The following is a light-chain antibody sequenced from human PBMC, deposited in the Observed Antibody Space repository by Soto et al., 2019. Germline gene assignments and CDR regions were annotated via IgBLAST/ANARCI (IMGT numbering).Light chain of an antibody. CDR3: QQYNSYST. V-gene: IGKV3-20*01. Sequence: EIVLTQSPGTLSLSPGERATLSCRASQSVSNNYLAWYQQKPGQAPRLLIYGASNRATGIPDRFSGSGSGTDFTLTISSLQPDDSATYYCQQYNSYSTFGQGTKVDIK. CDR1: QSVSNNY. J-gene: IGKJ1*01. CDR2: GAS.